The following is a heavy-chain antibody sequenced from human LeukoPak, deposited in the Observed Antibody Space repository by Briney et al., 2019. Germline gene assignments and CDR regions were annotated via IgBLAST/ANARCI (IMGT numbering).Heavy chain of an antibody. CDR3: ARGRPRRRGFDY. CDR1: GFTFSNAW. CDR2: IYYSGST. Sequence: LRLSCVVSGFTFSNAWMSWIRQHPGKGLEWIGYIYYSGSTYYNPSLKSRVTISVDTSKNQFSLKLSSVTAADTAVYYCARGRPRRRGFDYWGQGTLVTVSS. J-gene: IGHJ4*02. D-gene: IGHD1-1*01. V-gene: IGHV4-31*02.